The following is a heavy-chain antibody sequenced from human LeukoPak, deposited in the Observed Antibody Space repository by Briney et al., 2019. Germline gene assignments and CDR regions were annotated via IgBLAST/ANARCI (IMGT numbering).Heavy chain of an antibody. CDR2: INPSGGST. CDR1: GYTFTSYY. CDR3: YIAAAGTLDY. D-gene: IGHD6-13*01. Sequence: ASVKVSCKASGYTFTSYYMHWVRQAPGQGLEWMGIINPSGGSTSYAQKLQGRVTMTRDTSTSTVYMELSSLRSEDTAVYYCYIAAAGTLDYWGQGTLVTVSS. J-gene: IGHJ4*02. V-gene: IGHV1-46*03.